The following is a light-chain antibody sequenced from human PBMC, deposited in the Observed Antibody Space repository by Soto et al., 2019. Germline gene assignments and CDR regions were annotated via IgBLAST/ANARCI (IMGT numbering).Light chain of an antibody. Sequence: DMQMTQSPSTLSASVGDSVIVTCRASQSISNWLAWYQQKPGKAPKLLIYDASTLEGGVPSRFRGSGSGTEFTLIINNLQTDDFATYYCQHYNSFSLTFGPGTKVDIK. CDR3: QHYNSFSLT. CDR2: DAS. CDR1: QSISNW. J-gene: IGKJ1*01. V-gene: IGKV1-5*01.